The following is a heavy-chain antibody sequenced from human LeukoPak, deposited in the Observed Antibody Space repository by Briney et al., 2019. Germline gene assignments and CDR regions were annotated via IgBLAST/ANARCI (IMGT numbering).Heavy chain of an antibody. D-gene: IGHD6-13*01. J-gene: IGHJ4*02. Sequence: GGSLRVSCTASGFTFSSYAMSWVRQTPGKGLEWVSTIVGSGGDTYYADSVKGRFTISRDNSENTLFLQMNSLTAEDTAIYFCARRPQVGGAAGSSDYWGQGTLVTVSS. CDR3: ARRPQVGGAAGSSDY. V-gene: IGHV3-23*01. CDR1: GFTFSSYA. CDR2: IVGSGGDT.